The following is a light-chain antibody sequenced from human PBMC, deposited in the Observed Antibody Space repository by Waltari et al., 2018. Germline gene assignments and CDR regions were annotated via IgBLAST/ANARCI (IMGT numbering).Light chain of an antibody. CDR3: CSYVRNVTWV. CDR2: EDS. CDR1: SSDVGGYSL. J-gene: IGLJ3*02. Sequence: QSALTQPASVSGSPGQSITLSCIGTSSDVGGYSLVSWYQQHPGKAPKLMIYEDSKRPAGVSNRLSGLKTGNTASLTISGLQAEDEADYYCCSYVRNVTWVLGGGTKLTVL. V-gene: IGLV2-23*01.